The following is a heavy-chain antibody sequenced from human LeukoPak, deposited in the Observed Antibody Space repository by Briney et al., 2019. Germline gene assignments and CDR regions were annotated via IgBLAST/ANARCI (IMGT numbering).Heavy chain of an antibody. CDR3: ARVMSGYDSSGYSSKMFDY. Sequence: ASVKVSCKASGYTFTSYYMHWVRQAPGQRLEWMGIINPSGGSTSYAQKFQGRVTMTRDTSTSTVYMELSSLRSEDTAVYYCARVMSGYDSSGYSSKMFDYWGQGTLVTVSS. D-gene: IGHD3-22*01. CDR1: GYTFTSYY. J-gene: IGHJ4*02. CDR2: INPSGGST. V-gene: IGHV1-46*01.